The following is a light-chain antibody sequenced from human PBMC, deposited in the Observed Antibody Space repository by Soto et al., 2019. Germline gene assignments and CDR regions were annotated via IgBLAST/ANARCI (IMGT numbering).Light chain of an antibody. CDR1: SSNIGAGYD. J-gene: IGLJ1*01. V-gene: IGLV1-40*01. CDR2: THN. CDR3: QSYDSRLSGPGV. Sequence: QSVLTQPPSVSGAPGQRVTISCTGSSSNIGAGYDVHWYLQVPGTAPKLLVYTHNNRPSGVPDRFSGSTSGTSASLAITGLQSEADAHYYRQSYDSRLSGPGVFGTRTKVTV.